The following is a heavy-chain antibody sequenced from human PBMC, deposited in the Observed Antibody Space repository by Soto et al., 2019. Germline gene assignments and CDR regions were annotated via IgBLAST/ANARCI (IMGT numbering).Heavy chain of an antibody. CDR3: ARVTLSGIVGAKDDY. V-gene: IGHV4-34*01. D-gene: IGHD1-26*01. J-gene: IGHJ4*02. Sequence: SETLSLTCAIYGRSFSGYYWSWIRQPPGKGLEWIGEINHSGSTNYNPSLKSRVTISVDTSKNQFSLKLSSVTAADTAVYYCARVTLSGIVGAKDDYWGQGTLVTVSS. CDR2: INHSGST. CDR1: GRSFSGYY.